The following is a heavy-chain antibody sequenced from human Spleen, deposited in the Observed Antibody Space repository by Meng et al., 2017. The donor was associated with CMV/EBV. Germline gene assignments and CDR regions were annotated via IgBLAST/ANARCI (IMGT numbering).Heavy chain of an antibody. Sequence: GESLKISCAASGFTVSSNYMSWVRQAPGKGLEWVSVIYSGGSTYYADSVKGRFTISRDNSKNTLYLQMNSLRAEDTAVYYCARDHDFDGYNLKGTGWFDPWGQGTLVTVSS. J-gene: IGHJ5*02. CDR3: ARDHDFDGYNLKGTGWFDP. V-gene: IGHV3-53*01. CDR2: IYSGGST. CDR1: GFTVSSNY. D-gene: IGHD5-24*01.